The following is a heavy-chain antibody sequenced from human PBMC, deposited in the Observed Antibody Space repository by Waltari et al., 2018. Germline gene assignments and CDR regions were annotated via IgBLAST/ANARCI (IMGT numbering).Heavy chain of an antibody. CDR3: AKDMGQWLVYDAFDI. D-gene: IGHD6-19*01. J-gene: IGHJ3*02. CDR2: ISWNSGSI. CDR1: GFTLDDSA. Sequence: EVQLVASGGGLVQPGRSLRLSCAASGFTLDDSAMPWVRTAPGKGLAWVSGISWNSGSIGYADSVKGRFTISRDNAKNSLYLQMNSLRAEDTALYYCAKDMGQWLVYDAFDIWGQGTMVTVSS. V-gene: IGHV3-9*01.